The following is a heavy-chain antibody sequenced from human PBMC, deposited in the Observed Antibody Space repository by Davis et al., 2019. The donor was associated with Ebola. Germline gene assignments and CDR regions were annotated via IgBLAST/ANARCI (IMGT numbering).Heavy chain of an antibody. J-gene: IGHJ4*02. CDR2: IIPIHSIT. V-gene: IGHV1-69*04. CDR1: GGACSSDA. CDR3: ARDEEYTYGYSDY. D-gene: IGHD5-18*01. Sequence: SSVKVSRMASGGACSSDAISSARQVPGQGLEWMGRIIPIHSITNYAQKFQGRVTITADKSTSTAYMELSSLRSDDTAVYYCARDEEYTYGYSDYWGQGTLVTVSS.